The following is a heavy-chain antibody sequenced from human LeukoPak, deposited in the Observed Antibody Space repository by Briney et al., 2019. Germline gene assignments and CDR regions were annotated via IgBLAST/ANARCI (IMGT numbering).Heavy chain of an antibody. CDR1: GYTFTSYG. V-gene: IGHV1-18*01. CDR2: ISAYNGNT. D-gene: IGHD6-19*01. CDR3: ARDRIAVAGTEVGGY. J-gene: IGHJ4*02. Sequence: ASVKVSCKASGYTFTSYGISWVRQAPGQGLEWMGWISAYNGNTNYAQKLQGRVTMTTDTSTSTAYMELRSLRSDDTAVYYRARDRIAVAGTEVGGYWGQGTLVTVSS.